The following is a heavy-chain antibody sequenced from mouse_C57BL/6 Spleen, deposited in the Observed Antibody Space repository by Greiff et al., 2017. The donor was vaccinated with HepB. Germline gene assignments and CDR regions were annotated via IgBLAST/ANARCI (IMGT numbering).Heavy chain of an antibody. V-gene: IGHV1-22*01. CDR1: GYTFTDYN. CDR3: ARKSIYYYGSDAMDY. J-gene: IGHJ4*01. Sequence: EVKLQESGPELVKPGASVKMSCKASGYTFTDYNMHWVKQSHGQSLEWIGYINPNNGGTSYNQKFKGKATLTVNQSSSTAYMELRSLTSEDSAVYYCARKSIYYYGSDAMDYWGQGTSVTVSS. CDR2: INPNNGGT. D-gene: IGHD1-1*01.